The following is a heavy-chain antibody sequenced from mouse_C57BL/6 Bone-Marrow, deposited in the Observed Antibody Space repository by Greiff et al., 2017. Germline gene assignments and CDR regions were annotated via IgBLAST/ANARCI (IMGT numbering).Heavy chain of an antibody. J-gene: IGHJ1*03. CDR2: IWTGGGT. CDR1: GFSLTSYA. D-gene: IGHD1-1*01. Sequence: QVQLKASGPGLVAPSQSLSITCTVSGFSLTSYAISWVRQPPGTGLEWLGVIWTGGGTNYNSALKSRLSISKDNSKSQVFLKMNSLQTDDTARYYCARNPLDYYGSSYVGYFDVWGTGTTVTVSS. V-gene: IGHV2-9-1*01. CDR3: ARNPLDYYGSSYVGYFDV.